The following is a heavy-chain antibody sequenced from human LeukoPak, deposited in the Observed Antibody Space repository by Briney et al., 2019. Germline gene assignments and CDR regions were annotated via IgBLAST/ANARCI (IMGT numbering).Heavy chain of an antibody. CDR2: ICGSGGCA. J-gene: IGHJ4*02. V-gene: IGHV3-23*01. CDR1: GFTFNTYA. D-gene: IGHD6-19*01. CDR3: AKTTVGYSSGRYPGWPADC. Sequence: PGGSLRLSCEASGFTFNTYAIYWVRQAPGEGLEWVSGICGSGGCAYYADSVKGRFTISRDNSKNTVYQQMNSLTADDTAVYYCAKTTVGYSSGRYPGWPADCWGQGTLVTVSS.